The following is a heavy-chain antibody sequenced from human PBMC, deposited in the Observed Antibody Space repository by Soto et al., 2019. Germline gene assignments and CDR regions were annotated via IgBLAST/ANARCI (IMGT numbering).Heavy chain of an antibody. CDR2: IHPSGGST. Sequence: GASVKVSCKASGYTFTSYYMHWVRQAPGQGLEWMGIIHPSGGSTSSAQKFQGRVTMTSDTSTSTIYMELSSLRSEDTAVYYCARDRNDYDSSDCFDYWGQGTLVTVSS. J-gene: IGHJ4*02. CDR1: GYTFTSYY. D-gene: IGHD3-22*01. V-gene: IGHV1-46*01. CDR3: ARDRNDYDSSDCFDY.